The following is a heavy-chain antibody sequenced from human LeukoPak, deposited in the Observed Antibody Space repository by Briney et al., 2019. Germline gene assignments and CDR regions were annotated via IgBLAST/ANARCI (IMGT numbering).Heavy chain of an antibody. Sequence: PGGSLRLSCTTSGFVFSAFAMSWVRQAPGKGLEWVSGLSGSGDNTHYADSVKGRFTISRDNSKKTLFLHMNSLRVEDTAVYFRAKDRNIIITSFDSWGQGTLVAVSS. CDR1: GFVFSAFA. J-gene: IGHJ4*02. CDR2: LSGSGDNT. V-gene: IGHV3-23*01. D-gene: IGHD3-16*01. CDR3: AKDRNIIITSFDS.